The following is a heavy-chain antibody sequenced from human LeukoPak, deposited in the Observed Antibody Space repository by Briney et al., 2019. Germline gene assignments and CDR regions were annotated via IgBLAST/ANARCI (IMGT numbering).Heavy chain of an antibody. CDR2: IAIDGINK. D-gene: IGHD6-13*01. CDR3: GRGFSNWSLDY. Sequence: GGSLRLSGATSGFTFSNYAIHWVRQAPGEGLEWVAVIAIDGINKFYADSVKGRVSLSRDNSKNTVYLQMSSLRVADTGVYYCGRGFSNWSLDYWGQGTLITV. J-gene: IGHJ4*02. CDR1: GFTFSNYA. V-gene: IGHV3-30-3*01.